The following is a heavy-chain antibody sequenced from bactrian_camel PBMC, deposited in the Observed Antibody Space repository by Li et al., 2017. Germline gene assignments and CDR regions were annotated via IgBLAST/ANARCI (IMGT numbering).Heavy chain of an antibody. CDR2: VHMDGSNT. V-gene: IGHV3S6*01. D-gene: IGHD5*01. CDR1: GFTFSNVG. J-gene: IGHJ4*01. Sequence: HVQLVESGGGLVQPGGSLRVSCEASGFTFSNVGMSWVRQAPGKGLEWVSSVHMDGSNTMYGDSVKGRFTISIDNAKSTLYLQMNNLRADDTAMYYCAIGLFADFGLGRGTQVTVS.